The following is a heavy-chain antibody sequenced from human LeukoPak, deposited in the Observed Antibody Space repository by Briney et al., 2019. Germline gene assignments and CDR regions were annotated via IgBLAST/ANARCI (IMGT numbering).Heavy chain of an antibody. J-gene: IGHJ6*03. V-gene: IGHV4-59*01. D-gene: IGHD6-13*01. CDR2: IYYSGST. Sequence: SETLSLTCTVSGVSISSYYWSWIRQPPGKGLEWIGYIYYSGSTNYNPSLKSRVTISVDTSKNQFSLKLSSVTAADTAVYYCAREGAAAGIGSSYYYYYMDVWGKGTTVTVSS. CDR1: GVSISSYY. CDR3: AREGAAAGIGSSYYYYYMDV.